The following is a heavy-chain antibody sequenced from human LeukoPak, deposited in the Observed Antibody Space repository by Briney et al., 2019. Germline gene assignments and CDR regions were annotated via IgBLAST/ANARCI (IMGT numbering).Heavy chain of an antibody. V-gene: IGHV1-2*06. CDR3: ASPDGGRGYSGYDLRSDYYYYYGMDV. J-gene: IGHJ6*02. Sequence: ASVKVSCKASGYTFTGYYMHWVRQAPGQGLEWMGRINPNSGGTNYAQKFQGRVTMTRDTSISTAYTELSRLRSDDTAVYYCASPDGGRGYSGYDLRSDYYYYYGMDVWGQGTTVTVSS. D-gene: IGHD5-12*01. CDR1: GYTFTGYY. CDR2: INPNSGGT.